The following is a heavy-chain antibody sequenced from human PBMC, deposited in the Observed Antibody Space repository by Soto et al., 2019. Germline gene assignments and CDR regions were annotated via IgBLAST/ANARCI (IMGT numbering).Heavy chain of an antibody. CDR3: ARSRPIVDYFDY. CDR2: IDWDDDK. V-gene: IGHV2-70*04. CDR1: GFSLSTSGMR. J-gene: IGHJ4*02. D-gene: IGHD3-16*02. Sequence: SGPTLVNPTQTLTLTCTFSGFSLSTSGMRVSWIRRPPGKALEWLARIDWDDDKFYSTSLKTRLTISKDTSKNQVVLTMTNMDPVDTATYYCARSRPIVDYFDYWGQGTLVTVSS.